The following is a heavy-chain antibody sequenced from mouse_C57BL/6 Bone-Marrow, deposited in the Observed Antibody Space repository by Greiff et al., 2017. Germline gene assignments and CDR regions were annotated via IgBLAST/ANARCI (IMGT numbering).Heavy chain of an antibody. CDR1: GFTFSDYG. V-gene: IGHV5-15*01. Sequence: EVHLVESGGGLVQPGGSLKLSCAASGFTFSDYGMAWVRQAPRKGPEWVAFISNLAYSIYYADTVTGRFTISRENAKNTLYLEMSSLRSEDTAMYYCARHGGYPFAYWGQGTLVTVSA. J-gene: IGHJ3*01. CDR3: ARHGGYPFAY. CDR2: ISNLAYSI.